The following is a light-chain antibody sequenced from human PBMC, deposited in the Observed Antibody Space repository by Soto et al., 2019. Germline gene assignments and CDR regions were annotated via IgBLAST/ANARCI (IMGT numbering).Light chain of an antibody. CDR2: GAA. CDR1: LSVSSY. J-gene: IGKJ1*01. V-gene: IGKV3-15*01. CDR3: QQYHNWPA. Sequence: EFVLTQSPGTLSLSPGERATLSCRASLSVSSYLAWYQQKPGQAPRLLIYGAATRATGIPARFSGSGSGTEFTLTISSLQSEDFAVYYCQQYHNWPAFGQGTKVDIK.